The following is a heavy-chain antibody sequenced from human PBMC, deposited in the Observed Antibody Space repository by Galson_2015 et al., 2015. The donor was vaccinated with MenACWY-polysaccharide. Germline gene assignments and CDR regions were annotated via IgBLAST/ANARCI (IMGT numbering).Heavy chain of an antibody. CDR1: GFIFSDYG. V-gene: IGHV3-30*18. J-gene: IGHJ6*02. CDR3: AKDRPLRGLRNYYYGMDF. Sequence: SLRLSCAVSGFIFSDYGFHWVRQAPGKGLEWVAVISYDGDNKYYVDSVKARFTVSRDDFNNTVYLQMNSLRPEDTAVYYCAKDRPLRGLRNYYYGMDFWGQGTTVTVSS. CDR2: ISYDGDNK. D-gene: IGHD2-15*01.